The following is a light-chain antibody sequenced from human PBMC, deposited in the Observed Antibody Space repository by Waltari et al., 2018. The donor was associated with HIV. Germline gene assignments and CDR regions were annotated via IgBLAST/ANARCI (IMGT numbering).Light chain of an antibody. Sequence: QSALTQPASVSGSPGQSITISCTGTSYDVGDNNFLSWYQQPPGKAPKLMIYEVGNRPSGVSDRFSGSKSGNTASLTISGLQTEDEADYYCSSFTDDRPYVFGTGTRVIVL. V-gene: IGLV2-14*01. CDR2: EVG. CDR1: SYDVGDNNF. J-gene: IGLJ1*01. CDR3: SSFTDDRPYV.